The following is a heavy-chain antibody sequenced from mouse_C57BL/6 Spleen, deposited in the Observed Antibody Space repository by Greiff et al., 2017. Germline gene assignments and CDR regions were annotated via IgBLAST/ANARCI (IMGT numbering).Heavy chain of an antibody. CDR3: ARRDLGAMDY. CDR1: GYSFTGYY. Sequence: VQLKQSGPELVKPGASVKISCKASGYSFTGYYMNWVKQSPEKSLEWIGEINPSTGGTTYNQKFKAKATLTVDKSSSTAYMQLKSLTSEDSAVYYCARRDLGAMDYWGQGTSVTVSS. J-gene: IGHJ4*01. V-gene: IGHV1-42*01. CDR2: INPSTGGT.